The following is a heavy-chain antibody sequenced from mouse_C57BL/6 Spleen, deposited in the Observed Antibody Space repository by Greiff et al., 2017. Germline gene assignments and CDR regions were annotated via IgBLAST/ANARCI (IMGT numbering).Heavy chain of an antibody. J-gene: IGHJ4*01. Sequence: QVQLQQPGAELVMPGASVKLSCKASGYTFTSYWMHWVTQRPGQGLEWSGEIDPSDSYTNYNQKFKGKSTLTVDKSSSTAYMQLSRLTSDDSAVYYCARYWNAMDYWGQGTSVTVSS. CDR2: IDPSDSYT. V-gene: IGHV1-69*01. D-gene: IGHD4-1*01. CDR1: GYTFTSYW. CDR3: ARYWNAMDY.